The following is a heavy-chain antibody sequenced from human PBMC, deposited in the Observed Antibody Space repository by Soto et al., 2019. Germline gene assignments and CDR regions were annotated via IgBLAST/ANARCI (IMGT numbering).Heavy chain of an antibody. CDR2: IWYDGSNK. CDR1: GFTFSSYG. D-gene: IGHD3-10*01. J-gene: IGHJ4*02. Sequence: GGSLRLSCAASGFTFSSYGMHWVRQAPGKGLEWVAVIWYDGSNKYYADSVKGRFTISRDNSKNTLYLQMNSLRAEDTAVYYCARETPAPGGEYYFDYWGQGTLVTVSS. CDR3: ARETPAPGGEYYFDY. V-gene: IGHV3-33*01.